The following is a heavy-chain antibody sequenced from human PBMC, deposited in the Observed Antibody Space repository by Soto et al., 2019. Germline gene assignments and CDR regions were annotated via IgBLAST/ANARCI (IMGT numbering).Heavy chain of an antibody. V-gene: IGHV3-30*18. Sequence: GGSLRLSCAASGFTFSSYGMHWVRQAPGKGLEWVAVISYDGSNKYYADSVKGRFTISRDNSKNTLYLQMNSLRAEDTAVYYCANWGVSSSGWSRTFDYWGQGTLVTVSS. D-gene: IGHD6-19*01. CDR1: GFTFSSYG. J-gene: IGHJ4*02. CDR2: ISYDGSNK. CDR3: ANWGVSSSGWSRTFDY.